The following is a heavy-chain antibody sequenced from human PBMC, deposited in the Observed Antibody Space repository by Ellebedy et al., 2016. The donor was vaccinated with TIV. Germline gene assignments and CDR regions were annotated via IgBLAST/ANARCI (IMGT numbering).Heavy chain of an antibody. CDR3: ARDDNQWRHLGLPGY. CDR2: ISYDGSSN. D-gene: IGHD6-19*01. V-gene: IGHV3-30-3*01. Sequence: PGGSLRLSCAASGFTFSRYAMHWVRQAPGKGLEWVAVISYDGSSNYYADSVKGRFTLSRDNSKNTLYLQMNSLRAEDTAVYYCARDDNQWRHLGLPGYWGRGSLVTVSS. CDR1: GFTFSRYA. J-gene: IGHJ4*02.